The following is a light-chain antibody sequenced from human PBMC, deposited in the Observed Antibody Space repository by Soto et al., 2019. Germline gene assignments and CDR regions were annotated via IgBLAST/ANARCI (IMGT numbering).Light chain of an antibody. V-gene: IGLV2-14*01. CDR3: SSYTSSNTLEV. CDR2: EVS. CDR1: SSDVGGSNY. Sequence: QSVLIQPASVSGSPGQSITISCTGTSSDVGGSNYVSWYQHHPHRAPKLLIFEVSYRPSGVSSRFSGSKSGNTASLTISGLQAEEEADYYCSSYTSSNTLEVLGLGTKVTV. J-gene: IGLJ1*01.